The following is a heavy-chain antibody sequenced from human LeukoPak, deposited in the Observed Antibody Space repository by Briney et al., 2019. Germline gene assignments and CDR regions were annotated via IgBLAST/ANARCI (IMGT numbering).Heavy chain of an antibody. CDR2: MDPNSGNT. CDR1: GYTFTSYG. V-gene: IGHV1-8*01. D-gene: IGHD3-9*01. J-gene: IGHJ4*02. CDR3: ARIADYDILTARTSGDY. Sequence: ASVKVSCKASGYTFTSYGINWVRQATGQGLEWMGWMDPNSGNTGYAQKFQGRVTMTRNTSISTAYMELSSLRSEDTAVYYCARIADYDILTARTSGDYWGQGTLVTVSS.